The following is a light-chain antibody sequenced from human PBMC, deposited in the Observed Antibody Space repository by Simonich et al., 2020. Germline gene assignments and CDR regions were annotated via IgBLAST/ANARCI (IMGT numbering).Light chain of an antibody. J-gene: IGLJ3*02. V-gene: IGLV2-14*02. Sequence: QSALTQPASVSGSPGQSITISCTGTSSDVGSYNLVSWYQKQPGKAPKLMIYDVSKRPSWVSNRFSGYKSGNTASLTISGLQAEDEADYYCSSYTSSSTGVFGGGTKLTVL. CDR1: SSDVGSYNL. CDR2: DVS. CDR3: SSYTSSSTGV.